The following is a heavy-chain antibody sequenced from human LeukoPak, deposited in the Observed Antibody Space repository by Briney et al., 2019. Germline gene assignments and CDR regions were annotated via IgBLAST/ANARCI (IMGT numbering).Heavy chain of an antibody. D-gene: IGHD1-7*01. CDR3: ARMTGTTSDFGLSIQDYYYYMDV. V-gene: IGHV1-69*05. CDR2: IIPIFGTA. CDR1: GGTFSSYA. Sequence: GASVKVSCKASGGTFSSYAISWVRQAPGQGLEWMGGIIPIFGTANYAQKFQGRVTITTDESTSTAYMELSSLRSEDTAVYYCARMTGTTSDFGLSIQDYYYYMDVWGKGTTVTVSS. J-gene: IGHJ6*03.